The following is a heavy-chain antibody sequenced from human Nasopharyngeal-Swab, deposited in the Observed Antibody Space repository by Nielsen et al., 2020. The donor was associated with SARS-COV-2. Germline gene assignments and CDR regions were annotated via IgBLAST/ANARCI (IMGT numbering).Heavy chain of an antibody. V-gene: IGHV3-74*01. Sequence: GGSLRLSCAASGFSFRTYWMHWVRQSPGKGLLWVSRIDTDGAITNYADSVKGRFTISRDNAKNTLYLQMNSLRADYTAVYYCARDVGGRDNYWGQGALVTVSS. J-gene: IGHJ4*02. CDR3: ARDVGGRDNY. CDR1: GFSFRTYW. D-gene: IGHD2-15*01. CDR2: IDTDGAIT.